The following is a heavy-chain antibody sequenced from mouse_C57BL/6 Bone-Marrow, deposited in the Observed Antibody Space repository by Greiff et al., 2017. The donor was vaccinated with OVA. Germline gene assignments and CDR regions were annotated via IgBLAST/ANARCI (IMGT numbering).Heavy chain of an antibody. CDR3: ARWRDRQLRLRGGPFDY. CDR2: ILPGSGST. J-gene: IGHJ2*01. V-gene: IGHV1-9*01. CDR1: GYTFTGYW. Sequence: QVQLQQSGAELMKPGASVKLSCKATGYTFTGYWIEWVKQRPGHGLEWIGEILPGSGSTNYNEKFKGKATFTADTSSNTAYMQRSSLTTEDSAIYYCARWRDRQLRLRGGPFDYWGQGTTLTVSS. D-gene: IGHD3-2*02.